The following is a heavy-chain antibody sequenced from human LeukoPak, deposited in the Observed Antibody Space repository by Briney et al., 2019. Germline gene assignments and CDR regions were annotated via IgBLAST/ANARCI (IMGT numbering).Heavy chain of an antibody. J-gene: IGHJ4*02. Sequence: SETLSLTCTVSGGSISSYYWSWIRQPAGKGLEWIGRIYTSGSTNYNPSLKSRVTISVDTSKNQFSLRLSSVTAADTAVYYCVRARLERRISAFDSWGQGTLVTVSS. CDR2: IYTSGST. CDR3: VRARLERRISAFDS. CDR1: GGSISSYY. V-gene: IGHV4-4*07. D-gene: IGHD1-1*01.